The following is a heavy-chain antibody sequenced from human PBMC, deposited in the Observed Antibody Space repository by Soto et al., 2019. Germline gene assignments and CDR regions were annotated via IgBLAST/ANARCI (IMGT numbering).Heavy chain of an antibody. J-gene: IGHJ6*02. CDR3: ARGFRYYYDSSGYYSTSYYYYGMDV. CDR1: GYTFTSYY. Sequence: ASVKVSCKGSGYTFTSYYMHWVLQAPGQGLEWMGIINPSVGSTSYAQKCQVRVTMTRDTSTSTVYMELSSLRSEDTAVYYCARGFRYYYDSSGYYSTSYYYYGMDVWGQGTTVTVSS. D-gene: IGHD3-22*01. CDR2: INPSVGST. V-gene: IGHV1-46*01.